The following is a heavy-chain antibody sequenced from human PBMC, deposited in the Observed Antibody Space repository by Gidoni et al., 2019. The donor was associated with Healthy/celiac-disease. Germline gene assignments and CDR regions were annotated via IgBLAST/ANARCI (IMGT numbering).Heavy chain of an antibody. CDR1: GFTFSSYG. Sequence: QVQLVESGGGVVQPGRSLRLSCAASGFTFSSYGMHWVRQAPGKGLEWVAVIWYDGSNKYYADSVKGRFTISRDNSKNTLYLQMNSLRAEDTAVYYCARDYYYDSSGYPFDYWGQGTLVTVSS. CDR2: IWYDGSNK. J-gene: IGHJ4*02. D-gene: IGHD3-22*01. CDR3: ARDYYYDSSGYPFDY. V-gene: IGHV3-33*01.